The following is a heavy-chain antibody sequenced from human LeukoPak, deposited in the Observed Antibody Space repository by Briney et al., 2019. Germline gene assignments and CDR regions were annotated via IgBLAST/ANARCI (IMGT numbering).Heavy chain of an antibody. V-gene: IGHV1-46*01. Sequence: GASVKVSCKASGYTFTSYYMHWVRQAPGQGLEWMGIINPSGGSTSYAQKFQGRVTMTRDTSTSTVYMELSSLRSEDTAVYYCARGGHIVVVTAILYNWFDPWGQGTLVTVSS. J-gene: IGHJ5*02. CDR3: ARGGHIVVVTAILYNWFDP. CDR1: GYTFTSYY. D-gene: IGHD2-21*02. CDR2: INPSGGST.